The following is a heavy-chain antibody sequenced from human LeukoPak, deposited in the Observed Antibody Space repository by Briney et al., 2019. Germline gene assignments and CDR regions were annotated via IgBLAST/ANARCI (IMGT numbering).Heavy chain of an antibody. J-gene: IGHJ4*02. D-gene: IGHD3-22*01. CDR3: ARATYYYDSSRPYQGYFDY. V-gene: IGHV4-31*03. CDR2: IYYSGST. CDR1: GGSISSGGYY. Sequence: SETLSLTCTVSGGSISSGGYYWSWIRQHPGKGLEWIGYIYYSGSTYYNPSLKSRVTISVDTSKNQFSLKLSSVTAADTAVYYCARATYYYDSSRPYQGYFDYWGQGTLVTVSS.